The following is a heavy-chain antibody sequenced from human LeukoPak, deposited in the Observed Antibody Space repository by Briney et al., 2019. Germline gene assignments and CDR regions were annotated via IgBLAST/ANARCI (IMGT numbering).Heavy chain of an antibody. CDR3: ARGRGLSREGVRPAARYNWFDP. CDR1: GYTFTSYG. V-gene: IGHV1-8*03. CDR2: INTYNGNT. J-gene: IGHJ5*02. D-gene: IGHD2-2*01. Sequence: ASVKVSCKASGYTFTSYGVTWVRQAPGQGLEWMGWINTYNGNTNYAQKLQGRVTITRNTSISTAYMELSSLRSEDTAVYYCARGRGLSREGVRPAARYNWFDPWGQGTLVTVSS.